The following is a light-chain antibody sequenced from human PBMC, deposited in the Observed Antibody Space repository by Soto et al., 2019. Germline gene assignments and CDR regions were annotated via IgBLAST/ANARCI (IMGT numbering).Light chain of an antibody. CDR2: GAS. J-gene: IGKJ1*01. CDR3: QQTYNLPLT. CDR1: MGIGSS. V-gene: IGKV1-9*01. Sequence: IQLTQSPSSLSASVGDSVAITCRASMGIGSSFAWYQQKPGKVPKVLIYGASTLQSGVPSRFSGSGSGTDFTLTISSLPPEDFATYYCQQTYNLPLTFGQGTKVDNK.